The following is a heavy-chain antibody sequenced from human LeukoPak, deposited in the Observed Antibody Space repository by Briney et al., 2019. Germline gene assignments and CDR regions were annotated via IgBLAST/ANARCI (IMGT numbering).Heavy chain of an antibody. J-gene: IGHJ3*02. CDR2: HYHSGYT. CDR3: VRGRCSSTTCHDAFDI. D-gene: IGHD2-2*01. V-gene: IGHV4-30-2*01. Sequence: SETLSLTCAVSGGSLSSGSYSWSWIRQPPGKGLEWLGYHYHSGYTHYNPALKSRVTISVDRAKNQFSLKLNSVTAADTAVYYCVRGRCSSTTCHDAFDIWGQGTMVTVSS. CDR1: GGSLSSGSYS.